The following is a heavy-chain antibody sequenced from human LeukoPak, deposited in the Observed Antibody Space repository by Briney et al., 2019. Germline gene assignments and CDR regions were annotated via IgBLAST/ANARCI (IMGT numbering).Heavy chain of an antibody. Sequence: GGSLRLSCAASGFTFGNHAMSWVRQAPGKGLEWVSGISGGGDTTYYADSVKGRFTISRDNSKNTLYLQMSSLRAEDTAVYYCAKDGSVTRYNWFDPWGQGTLVTVSS. V-gene: IGHV3-23*01. D-gene: IGHD1/OR15-1a*01. J-gene: IGHJ5*02. CDR1: GFTFGNHA. CDR2: ISGGGDTT. CDR3: AKDGSVTRYNWFDP.